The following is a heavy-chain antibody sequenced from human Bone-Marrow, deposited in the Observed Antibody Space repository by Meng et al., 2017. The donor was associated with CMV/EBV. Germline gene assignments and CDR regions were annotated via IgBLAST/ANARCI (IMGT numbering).Heavy chain of an antibody. V-gene: IGHV3-7*01. CDR2: IKKDGSEK. Sequence: GGSLRLSCEASGLTFSSHWMTWVRQAPGKGLEWVDNIKKDGSEKNYVDSVKGRFIISRDNVENSLDLQMYSLGVEDTAVYYCARLALDSGYRIFDYWGQGTVVTVSS. J-gene: IGHJ4*02. D-gene: IGHD5-12*01. CDR3: ARLALDSGYRIFDY. CDR1: GLTFSSHW.